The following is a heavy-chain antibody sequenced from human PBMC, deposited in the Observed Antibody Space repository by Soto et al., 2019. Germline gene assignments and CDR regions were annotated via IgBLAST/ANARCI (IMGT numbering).Heavy chain of an antibody. V-gene: IGHV3-74*01. CDR3: ARHGGRSGYENY. CDR1: GFTFSSYW. D-gene: IGHD5-12*01. J-gene: IGHJ4*02. CDR2: INTDGTTS. Sequence: GGSLRLSCAASGFTFSSYWMHWVRQAPGKGLAWVSRINTDGTTSSYADSVQGRFTVSRDNTKNTLYLQMNSLRVEDTAVYYCARHGGRSGYENYWGQGPLVTVYS.